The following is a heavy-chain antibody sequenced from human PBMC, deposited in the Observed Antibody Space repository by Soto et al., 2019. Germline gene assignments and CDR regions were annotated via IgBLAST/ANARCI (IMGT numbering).Heavy chain of an antibody. V-gene: IGHV1-46*01. CDR1: GYTFTSYY. D-gene: IGHD2-2*01. CDR3: ARDGEYQLLSEPFTYYYYYGMDV. CDR2: INTSGGST. Sequence: GASVKVSCKASGYTFTSYYMHWVRQAPGQGLEWMGIINTSGGSTSYAQKFQGRVTMTRDTSTSTVYMELSSLRSEDTAVYYCARDGEYQLLSEPFTYYYYYGMDVWGQGTTVTVSS. J-gene: IGHJ6*02.